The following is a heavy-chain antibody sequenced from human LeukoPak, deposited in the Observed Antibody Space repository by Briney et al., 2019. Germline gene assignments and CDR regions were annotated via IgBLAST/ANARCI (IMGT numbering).Heavy chain of an antibody. CDR2: ISYDGSNK. V-gene: IGHV3-30-3*01. CDR3: AREGVFLEWSYILFDY. Sequence: GGSLRLSCAASGFTFSSYDMNWVRQAPGKGLEWVAVISYDGSNKYYADSVKGRFTISRDNSKNTLYLQMNSLRAEDTAVYYCAREGVFLEWSYILFDYWGQGTLVTVSP. J-gene: IGHJ4*02. D-gene: IGHD3-3*01. CDR1: GFTFSSYD.